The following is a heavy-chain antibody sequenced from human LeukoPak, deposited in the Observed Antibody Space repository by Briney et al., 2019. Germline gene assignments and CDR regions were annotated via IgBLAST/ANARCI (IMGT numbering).Heavy chain of an antibody. V-gene: IGHV3-30*04. CDR2: ISYDGSNK. CDR1: GFTFSSYA. Sequence: GRSLRLSCAASGFTFSSYAMHWVRQAPGKGLEWVAVISYDGSNKYYADSVKGRFTISRDNSKNTLYLQMNSLKTEDTAVYYCTRDGLYYYDNTGGMDVWGQGTTVTVSS. D-gene: IGHD3-22*01. CDR3: TRDGLYYYDNTGGMDV. J-gene: IGHJ6*02.